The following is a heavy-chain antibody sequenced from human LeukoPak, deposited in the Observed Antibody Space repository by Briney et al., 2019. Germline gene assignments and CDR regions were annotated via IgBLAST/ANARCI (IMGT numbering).Heavy chain of an antibody. D-gene: IGHD5-18*01. CDR1: GFTFSSYG. J-gene: IGHJ6*02. CDR2: IWYDGSNK. CDR3: ARGVPTAMVLRNYYGMDV. V-gene: IGHV3-33*01. Sequence: EPGGSLRLSCAASGFTFSSYGMHWVRQAPGKGLEWVAVIWYDGSNKYYADSVKGRFTISRDNSKNTLYLQMNSLRAEDTAMYYCARGVPTAMVLRNYYGMDVWGQGTTVTVSS.